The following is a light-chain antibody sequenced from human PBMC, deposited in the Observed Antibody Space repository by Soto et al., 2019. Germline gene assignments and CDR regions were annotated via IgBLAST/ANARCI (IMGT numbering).Light chain of an antibody. V-gene: IGLV2-11*01. CDR3: CSFAGSYNLL. CDR1: SSDVGGYNY. Sequence: QSVLTQPRSVSGSPGQSVTISCTGTSSDVGGYNYVSWYQLHPGKAPKLMIYDVTKRPSGVPDRFSGSKSGNTASLTISGLQAEDEADYYCCSFAGSYNLLFGGGTQLTVL. J-gene: IGLJ2*01. CDR2: DVT.